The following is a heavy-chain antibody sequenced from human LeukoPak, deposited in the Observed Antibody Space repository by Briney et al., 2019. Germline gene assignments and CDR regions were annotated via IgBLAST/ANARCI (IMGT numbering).Heavy chain of an antibody. CDR3: ARAGIDNALDY. CDR1: GFTFDKYG. CDR2: IWYDGGNK. V-gene: IGHV3-33*01. J-gene: IGHJ4*02. D-gene: IGHD3-10*01. Sequence: GMSLRLSCAASGFTFDKYGINWVRQAPGKGLEWVAIIWYDGGNKYFAESVMGRFSISKDNSRNTVYLQMNSLRVEDTAVYHCARAGIDNALDYWGQGPQVGVSS.